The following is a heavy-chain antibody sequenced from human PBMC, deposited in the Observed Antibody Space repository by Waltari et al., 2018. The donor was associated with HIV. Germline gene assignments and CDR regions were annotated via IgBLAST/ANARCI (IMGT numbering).Heavy chain of an antibody. CDR2: INTGGSTT. J-gene: IGHJ4*02. CDR1: EFLFSAHH. V-gene: IGHV3-11*01. Sequence: QVHLLESGGGLVRPVGSLGSPSASHEFLFSAHHLIWIRQAPGKGLEWISSINTGGSTTYYEDSVKGRFTISRDNAKNSLLLQMDNLRGDDAAVYYCARSRHGGYNYPTYFDYWGQGNLVTVSS. D-gene: IGHD5-12*01. CDR3: ARSRHGGYNYPTYFDY.